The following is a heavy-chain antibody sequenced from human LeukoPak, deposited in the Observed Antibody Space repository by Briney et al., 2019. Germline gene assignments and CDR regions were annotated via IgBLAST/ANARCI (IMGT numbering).Heavy chain of an antibody. J-gene: IGHJ4*02. CDR2: IYHNGDT. V-gene: IGHV4-30-4*08. Sequence: SETLSLTCIVSGGSIISGDYYWSWIRQPPGKGLEWIGYIYHNGDTYYNPSLKSRVSISVDTSKNQFSLKLSSVTAADTAVYYCARVGPVAGDYWGQGTLVTVSS. CDR3: ARVGPVAGDY. CDR1: GGSIISGDYY. D-gene: IGHD6-19*01.